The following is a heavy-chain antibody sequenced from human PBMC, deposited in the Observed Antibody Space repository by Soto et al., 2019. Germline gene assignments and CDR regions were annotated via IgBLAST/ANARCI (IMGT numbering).Heavy chain of an antibody. J-gene: IGHJ6*02. D-gene: IGHD3-9*01. V-gene: IGHV1-24*01. CDR1: GYTLTELS. CDR2: FDPEDGET. Sequence: ASVKVSCKVSGYTLTELSMHWVRQAPGKGLEWMGGFDPEDGETIYAQKFQGRVTMTEDTSTDTAYMELSSLRSEDTAVYYCATRKSILTGYYYYYGMDVWGQGTTVTVSS. CDR3: ATRKSILTGYYYYYGMDV.